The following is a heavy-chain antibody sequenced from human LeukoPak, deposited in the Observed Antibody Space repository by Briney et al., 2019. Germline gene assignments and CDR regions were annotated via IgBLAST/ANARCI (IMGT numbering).Heavy chain of an antibody. J-gene: IGHJ4*02. Sequence: GASVKVSCKASGGTFSSYAISWVRQAPGQGLEWMGGIIPIFGTANYAQKFQGRVTITTDESTSTAYMVLSSLRSEDTAVYYCARLELPNDYGKDRLEGDYFDYWGQGTLVTVSS. CDR1: GGTFSSYA. CDR3: ARLELPNDYGKDRLEGDYFDY. V-gene: IGHV1-69*05. D-gene: IGHD4-17*01. CDR2: IIPIFGTA.